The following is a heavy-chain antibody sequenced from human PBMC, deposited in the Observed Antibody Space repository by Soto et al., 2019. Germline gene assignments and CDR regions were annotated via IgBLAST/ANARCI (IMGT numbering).Heavy chain of an antibody. D-gene: IGHD6-19*01. CDR2: VFYSGGT. CDR3: ARHYGSFDP. J-gene: IGHJ5*02. CDR1: GGSISNSGYY. Sequence: PSETLSLTCTVSGGSISNSGYYWGWVRQPPGKGLERIASVFYSGGTYYKPSLKSRVTISIDTSKNQFSLNLNSVTAADTAVYYCARHYGSFDPWGQGTLVTGLL. V-gene: IGHV4-39*01.